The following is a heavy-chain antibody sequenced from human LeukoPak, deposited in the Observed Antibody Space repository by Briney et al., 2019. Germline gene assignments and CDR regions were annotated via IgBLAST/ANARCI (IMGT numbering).Heavy chain of an antibody. D-gene: IGHD5-18*01. CDR1: GVSISSGGYY. CDR2: IYYSGST. CDR3: ARGWTAMVNFDY. V-gene: IGHV4-31*03. J-gene: IGHJ4*02. Sequence: SQTLSLTCTVSGVSISSGGYYWSWIRQHPGKGLEWIGYIYYSGSTYYNPSLKSRVTISVDTSKNQFSLKLSSVTAADTAVYYCARGWTAMVNFDYWGQGTLVTVSS.